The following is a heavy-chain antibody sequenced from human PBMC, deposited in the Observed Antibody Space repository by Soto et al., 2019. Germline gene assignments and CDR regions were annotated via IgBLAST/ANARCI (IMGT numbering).Heavy chain of an antibody. J-gene: IGHJ6*02. CDR1: GGTFSSYA. CDR2: IIPIFGTA. V-gene: IGHV1-69*13. D-gene: IGHD6-6*01. CDR3: ASSSPGYYYYYGMDV. Sequence: GASVKVSCKASGGTFSSYAISWVRQAPGQGLEWMGGIIPIFGTANYAQKFQGRVTITADESTSTAYMELSSLRSEDTAVYYCASSSPGYYYYYGMDVWGQGTTVTVSS.